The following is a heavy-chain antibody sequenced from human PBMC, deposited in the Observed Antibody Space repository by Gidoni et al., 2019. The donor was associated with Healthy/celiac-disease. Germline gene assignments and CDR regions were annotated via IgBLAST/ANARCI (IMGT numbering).Heavy chain of an antibody. CDR2: ISSSSSYT. CDR3: ARDSAREDYYYGMDV. V-gene: IGHV3-11*05. CDR1: GFTFSDYY. J-gene: IGHJ6*02. Sequence: QVQLVESGGGLVKPGGSLRLCCAASGFTFSDYYMSWIRQAPGKGLEWVSYISSSSSYTNYADSVKGRFTISRDNAKNSLYLQMNSLRAEDTAVYYCARDSAREDYYYGMDVWGQGTTVTVSS. D-gene: IGHD6-6*01.